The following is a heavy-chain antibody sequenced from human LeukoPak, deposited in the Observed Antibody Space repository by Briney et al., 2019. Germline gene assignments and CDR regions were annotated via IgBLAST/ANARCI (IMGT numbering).Heavy chain of an antibody. J-gene: IGHJ4*02. CDR3: AREGEYGVGFDS. V-gene: IGHV3-20*04. Sequence: GGSLRLSCAASGFTFDDYGMSWVRQAPGKGLEWVSGINWNGGSTGYADSVKGRFTISRDNANNSLFLQMNSLRAEDTAVYYCAREGEYGVGFDSWGQGTLVTVSS. CDR1: GFTFDDYG. D-gene: IGHD3-16*01. CDR2: INWNGGST.